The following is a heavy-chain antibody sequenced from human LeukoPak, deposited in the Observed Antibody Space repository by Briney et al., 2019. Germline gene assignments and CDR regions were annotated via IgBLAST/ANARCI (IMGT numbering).Heavy chain of an antibody. D-gene: IGHD3-3*01. CDR1: GYTFTSYA. CDR2: INAGNGNT. Sequence: GASVKVSCKASGYTFTSYAMHWVRQPPGQRLEWMGWINAGNGNTKYSQKFQGRVTITRDTSASTAYMELSSLRSEDTAVYYCARYKDYDFWRARDYYGMDVWGQGTTVTVSS. CDR3: ARYKDYDFWRARDYYGMDV. J-gene: IGHJ6*02. V-gene: IGHV1-3*01.